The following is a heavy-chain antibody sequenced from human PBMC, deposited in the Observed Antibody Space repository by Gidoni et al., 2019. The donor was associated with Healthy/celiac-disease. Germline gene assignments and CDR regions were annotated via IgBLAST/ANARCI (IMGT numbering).Heavy chain of an antibody. D-gene: IGHD2-21*01. J-gene: IGHJ4*02. CDR3: ARDGRDYSEEFFDY. CDR2: IYYSGST. V-gene: IGHV4-39*07. Sequence: QLQLQESGPGLVKPSETLSLTCTVSGGSISSSSYYWGWIRQPPGKGLEWIGSIYYSGSTYYNPSLKSRVTISVDTSKNQFSLKLSSVTAADTAVYYCARDGRDYSEEFFDYWGQGTLVTVSS. CDR1: GGSISSSSYY.